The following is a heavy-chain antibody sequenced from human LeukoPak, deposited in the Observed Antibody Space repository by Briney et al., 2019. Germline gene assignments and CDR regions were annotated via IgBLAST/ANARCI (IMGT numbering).Heavy chain of an antibody. V-gene: IGHV3-30*18. J-gene: IGHJ6*02. CDR3: AKGYSSSWYGGMDV. Sequence: GGSLRLSCAASGFTFSSYGMHWVRQAPGKGLEWVAVISYDGSNKYYADSVKGRFTISRDNSKNTLYLQMNSLRAEDTAVYYCAKGYSSSWYGGMDVWGQGTTDTVSS. CDR2: ISYDGSNK. D-gene: IGHD6-13*01. CDR1: GFTFSSYG.